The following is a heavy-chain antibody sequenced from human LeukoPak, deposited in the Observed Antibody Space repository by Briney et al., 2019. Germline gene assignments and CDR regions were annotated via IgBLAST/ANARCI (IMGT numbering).Heavy chain of an antibody. J-gene: IGHJ4*02. V-gene: IGHV3-74*01. D-gene: IGHD2/OR15-2a*01. CDR2: INSDGSRT. CDR3: AGDQNFKIDY. Sequence: GGSLRLSCAASGFTFSSYAMSWVRQAPGKGLVWVSRINSDGSRTRYADSVKGRFTISRDNAKNTLYLQMNGLRAEDTAVYYCAGDQNFKIDYWGQGTLVTVSS. CDR1: GFTFSSYA.